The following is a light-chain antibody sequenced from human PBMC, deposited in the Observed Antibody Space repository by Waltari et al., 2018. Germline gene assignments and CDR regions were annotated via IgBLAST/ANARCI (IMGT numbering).Light chain of an antibody. CDR1: QTISDL. CDR2: KAS. V-gene: IGKV1-5*03. CDR3: QHYKTYPVS. J-gene: IGKJ2*03. Sequence: DIQMTQSPSTLSAFVGDRVTITCRASQTISDLLAWYQQRPGKAPKVLIYKASSLESGVPSRFSGSGSGTEFTLTISSLQTDDFASYYCQHYKTYPVSFGQGTKLEIK.